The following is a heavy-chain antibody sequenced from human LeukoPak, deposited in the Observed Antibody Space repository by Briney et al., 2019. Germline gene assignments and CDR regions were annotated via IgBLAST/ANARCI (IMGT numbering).Heavy chain of an antibody. CDR3: TRGRYGSGSFDY. V-gene: IGHV3-73*01. Sequence: SGGSLRLSCAPPGFIFSDSTLHWVRQASGKGPGWVGRIGSKRNNYATKYADSVRGRFTISRDDSKNTAYLQMNSLKIEDTAMYYCTRGRYGSGSFDYWGQGTLVTVSS. CDR1: GFIFSDST. J-gene: IGHJ4*02. CDR2: IGSKRNNYAT. D-gene: IGHD3-10*01.